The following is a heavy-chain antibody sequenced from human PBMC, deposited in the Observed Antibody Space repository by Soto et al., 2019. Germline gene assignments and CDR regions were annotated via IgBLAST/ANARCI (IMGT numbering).Heavy chain of an antibody. CDR2: IFSNDAK. Sequence: QVTLKESGPVLVKPTETLTLTCTVSGFSLSNARMGVSWIRQPPGKALEWLAHIFSNDAKSYSTSLKSRLTITKDTSKSQVVLTMTNMDPVDTATYYCARVYYDFCSGYPGGWFDPWGQGTLVTVSS. CDR1: GFSLSNARMG. CDR3: ARVYYDFCSGYPGGWFDP. V-gene: IGHV2-26*01. J-gene: IGHJ5*02. D-gene: IGHD3-3*01.